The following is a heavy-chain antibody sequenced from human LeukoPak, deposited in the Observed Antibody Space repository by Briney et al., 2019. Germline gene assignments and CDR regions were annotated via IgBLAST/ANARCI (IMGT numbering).Heavy chain of an antibody. J-gene: IGHJ3*02. Sequence: PGGSLRLSCAASGFTFSSYSMNWVRQAPGKGLEWVSSISSSSSYIYYADSVKGRFTISRDNAKNSLYLQMNSLRAEDTAVYYCSVVPAARDAFDIRGQGTMVTVSS. V-gene: IGHV3-21*01. CDR1: GFTFSSYS. CDR3: SVVPAARDAFDI. D-gene: IGHD2-2*01. CDR2: ISSSSSYI.